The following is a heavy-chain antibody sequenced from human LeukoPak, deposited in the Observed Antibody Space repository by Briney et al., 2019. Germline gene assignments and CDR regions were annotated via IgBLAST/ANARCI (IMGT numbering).Heavy chain of an antibody. J-gene: IGHJ5*02. CDR3: ARERDIVVVPAAILPNWFDP. Sequence: SQTLSLTCTVSGGSISSGGYYWSWIRQPAGKGLEWIGRVYTSGSTNYNPSLKSRVTISIDTSKNQFSLKLSSVTAADTAVYYCARERDIVVVPAAILPNWFDPWGQGTLVTVSS. CDR2: VYTSGST. CDR1: GGSISSGGYY. D-gene: IGHD2-2*02. V-gene: IGHV4-61*02.